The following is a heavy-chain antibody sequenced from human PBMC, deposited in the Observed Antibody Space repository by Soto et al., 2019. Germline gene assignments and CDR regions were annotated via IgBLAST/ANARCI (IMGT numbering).Heavy chain of an antibody. CDR2: VSGYNGNT. CDR3: ARDGIAARPTPDY. D-gene: IGHD6-6*01. Sequence: QVQLAQSGAEVKKPGASVTVSCKASGYTFTSYGIHWVRPAPGQGLEWMGWVSGYNGNTKYAQKFPGRVTMTTDTSTRTAYLELRSLRSDDTAMFYCARDGIAARPTPDYWGQGTLVTVS. J-gene: IGHJ4*02. V-gene: IGHV1-18*01. CDR1: GYTFTSYG.